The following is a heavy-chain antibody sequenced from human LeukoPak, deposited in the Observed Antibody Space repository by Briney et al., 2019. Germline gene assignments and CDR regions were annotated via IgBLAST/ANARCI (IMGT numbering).Heavy chain of an antibody. CDR2: IYYSGST. J-gene: IGHJ4*02. D-gene: IGHD1-7*01. V-gene: IGHV4-59*01. CDR3: ARGSITGTTLFDY. CDR1: GGSISSCY. Sequence: SETLSLTCTVSGGSISSCYWSCIRDPPGGGLGWIGYIYYSGSTNYNPSLKSRVTISVDTSKNQFSLKLSSVTPADTAVYYCARGSITGTTLFDYWGQGTLVTVSS.